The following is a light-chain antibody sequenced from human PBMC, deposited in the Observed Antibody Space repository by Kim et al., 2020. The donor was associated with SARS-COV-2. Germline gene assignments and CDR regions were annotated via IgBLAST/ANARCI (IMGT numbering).Light chain of an antibody. CDR2: AAS. CDR3: KQYYSTPWT. CDR1: QGISSY. V-gene: IGKV1-8*01. J-gene: IGKJ1*01. Sequence: IRMTQSPSSFSASTGDRLNITCRASQGISSYLAWYQQKPGKAPKFLIYAASTLQSGVPSRFSGSGSGTDFTLTISCLQSEDCASYYCKQYYSTPWTFGQGTKVDIK.